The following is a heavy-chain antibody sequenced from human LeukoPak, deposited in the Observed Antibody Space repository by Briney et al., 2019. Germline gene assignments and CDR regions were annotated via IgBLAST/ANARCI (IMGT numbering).Heavy chain of an antibody. V-gene: IGHV4-39*07. CDR3: ARDPGITMLLGAFDI. Sequence: PSETLSLTCTVPGGSISSSGFYWGWIRQPPGTGLEWIGSIYYSGSTYYNPSLKSRVTISVDTSKNQFSLKLSSVTAADTAVYYCARDPGITMLLGAFDIWGQGTMVTVSS. CDR2: IYYSGST. D-gene: IGHD3-10*01. CDR1: GGSISSSGFY. J-gene: IGHJ3*02.